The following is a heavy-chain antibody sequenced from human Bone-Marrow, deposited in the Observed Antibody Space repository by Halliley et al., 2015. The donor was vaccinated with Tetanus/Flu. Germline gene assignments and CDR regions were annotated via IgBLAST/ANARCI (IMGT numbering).Heavy chain of an antibody. V-gene: IGHV4-4*02. J-gene: IGHJ5*02. Sequence: SLRLSCAVSGGSISSTKWWSWVRQPPGKGLEWIGQIYQIESTNYNPSLKSRVTISVDKSKNYLSLRLSSVTAADTAIYYCASHYGFSFDPWGQGTLVIVSS. CDR3: ASHYGFSFDP. D-gene: IGHD3-3*01. CDR1: GGSISSTKW. CDR2: IYQIEST.